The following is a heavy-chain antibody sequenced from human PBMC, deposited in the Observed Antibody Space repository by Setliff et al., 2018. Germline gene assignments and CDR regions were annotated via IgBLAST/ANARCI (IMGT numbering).Heavy chain of an antibody. CDR2: LSGDGNA. D-gene: IGHD3-10*01. V-gene: IGHV3-53*01. CDR3: RLWFGELSRDY. J-gene: IGHJ4*02. CDR1: GFTVSSSD. Sequence: GGSLRLSCATSGFTVSSSDMSWVRQAPGKGLEWISVLSGDGNAYYADSVKGRFTISGDTSKNALYLQMNSLVAEDTAVYYCRLWFGELSRDYWGPGTLVTVSS.